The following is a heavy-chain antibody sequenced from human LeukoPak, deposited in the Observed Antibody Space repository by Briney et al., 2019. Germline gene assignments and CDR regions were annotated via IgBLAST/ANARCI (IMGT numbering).Heavy chain of an antibody. Sequence: SETLSLTCAVYGGSFSGYYWSWIRQPPGKGLEWIGEINHSGSTNYNPSLKSRVTISVDTSKKQFSLKLSSVTAADTAVYYCARGGGYGDYADFDYWGQGISVTVSS. V-gene: IGHV4-34*01. CDR2: INHSGST. CDR3: ARGGGYGDYADFDY. J-gene: IGHJ4*02. CDR1: GGSFSGYY. D-gene: IGHD4-17*01.